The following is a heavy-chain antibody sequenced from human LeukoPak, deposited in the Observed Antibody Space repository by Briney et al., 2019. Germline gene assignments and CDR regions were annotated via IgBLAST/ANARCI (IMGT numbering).Heavy chain of an antibody. J-gene: IGHJ4*02. CDR1: GGSISTYY. CDR3: ARSGTKTDGFDY. CDR2: IYYSGST. V-gene: IGHV4-59*01. Sequence: SETLSLTCTVSGGSISTYYWSWIRQPPGKGLEWIGYIYYSGSTNYSPSLQSRVTISVDTSRNQFSLRLSSVTAADTAMYYCARSGTKTDGFDYWGQGTLVTVSS. D-gene: IGHD2-8*01.